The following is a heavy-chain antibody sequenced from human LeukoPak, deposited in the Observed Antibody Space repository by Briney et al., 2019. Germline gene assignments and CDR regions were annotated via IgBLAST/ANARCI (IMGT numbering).Heavy chain of an antibody. CDR3: ARVKSSDFWSGYYMSYYYGMDV. J-gene: IGHJ6*02. CDR2: ISGGGGST. V-gene: IGHV3-23*01. Sequence: GGSLRLSCAASGFTFSSYAMSWVRQAPGKGLEWVSAISGGGGSTYYADSVKGRFTISRDNSKNTLYLQMNSLRAEDTAVYYCARVKSSDFWSGYYMSYYYGMDVWGQGTTVTVSS. CDR1: GFTFSSYA. D-gene: IGHD3-3*01.